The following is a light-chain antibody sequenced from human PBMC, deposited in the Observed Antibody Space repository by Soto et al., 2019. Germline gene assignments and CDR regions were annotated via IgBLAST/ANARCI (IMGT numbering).Light chain of an antibody. V-gene: IGKV3-15*01. J-gene: IGKJ5*01. Sequence: EIVMTQSPATLSVSPGERATLSCRASQRVSSNLAWYQQKPGQAPRLLIYGASTRATGIPARFSGSGSGTEFTLTISSLQSADFAVYYCQQYNNWPLGFGQGTRLEIK. CDR3: QQYNNWPLG. CDR1: QRVSSN. CDR2: GAS.